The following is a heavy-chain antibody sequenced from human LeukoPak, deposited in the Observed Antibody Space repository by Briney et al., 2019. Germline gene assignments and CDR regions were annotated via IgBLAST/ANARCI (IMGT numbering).Heavy chain of an antibody. J-gene: IGHJ4*02. Sequence: ASVKVSCKASGYTFTGYYMHWVGQAPGQGLEWMGWINPNSGGTNYAQKFQGRVTMTRDTSISTAYMELSRLRSDDTAVYYCARVPRRWLQFAQFDYWGQGTLVTVSS. D-gene: IGHD5-24*01. V-gene: IGHV1-2*02. CDR1: GYTFTGYY. CDR3: ARVPRRWLQFAQFDY. CDR2: INPNSGGT.